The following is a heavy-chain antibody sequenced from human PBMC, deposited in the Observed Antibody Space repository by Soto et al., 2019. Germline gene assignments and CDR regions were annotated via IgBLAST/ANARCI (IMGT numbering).Heavy chain of an antibody. Sequence: EVQLLESGGGLVQPGGSLRLSCAASGFTFSSYAMSWVRQAPGKGLEWVSAMSGSGGSTYYADSVKGRFTISRDNSINTLYREMNSLRAADTAVYCCGGVTGWDFYSGMDVWGQGTTVAVSS. D-gene: IGHD2-21*02. CDR3: GGVTGWDFYSGMDV. CDR1: GFTFSSYA. J-gene: IGHJ6*02. CDR2: MSGSGGST. V-gene: IGHV3-23*01.